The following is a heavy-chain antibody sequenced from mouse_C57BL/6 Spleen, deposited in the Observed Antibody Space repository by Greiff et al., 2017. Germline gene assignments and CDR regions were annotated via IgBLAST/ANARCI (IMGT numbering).Heavy chain of an antibody. V-gene: IGHV1-54*01. D-gene: IGHD2-5*01. CDR1: LYAFTNYL. Sequence: VQLQQSGAELVRPGTSVKVSCKASLYAFTNYLIAWLKQRPVPGLEWIGVINPGSGGTNYNEKFKGKATLPADKSSSTAYMQLSSLTSEDSAVYFCAREEGSNYGFDYGGQGTTLTVSS. J-gene: IGHJ2*01. CDR2: INPGSGGT. CDR3: AREEGSNYGFDY.